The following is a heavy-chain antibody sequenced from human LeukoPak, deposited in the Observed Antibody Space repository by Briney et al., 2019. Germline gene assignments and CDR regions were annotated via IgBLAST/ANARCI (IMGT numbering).Heavy chain of an antibody. CDR3: ARSPDPNYGSGEYYYYYMDV. Sequence: SETLSLTCAVSGGSISSGGYSWSWIRQPPGKGLEWIGYIYYSGSTYYNPSLNSRVTISVDTSKNQFSLKLSSVTAADTAVYYCARSPDPNYGSGEYYYYYMDVWGKGTTVTISS. CDR1: GGSISSGGYS. CDR2: IYYSGST. D-gene: IGHD3-10*01. J-gene: IGHJ6*03. V-gene: IGHV4-30-4*07.